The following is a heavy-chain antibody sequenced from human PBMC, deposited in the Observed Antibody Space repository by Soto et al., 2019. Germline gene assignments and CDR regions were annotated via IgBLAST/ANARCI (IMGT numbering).Heavy chain of an antibody. Sequence: GGSLRLSCAAYGFTFSRYGLHWVRQVPGKGLEWVAVISYDGSNKYYADSVRGRFTISRDNSKNTLYLQMNSLRAEDTAVYYCAKDVGGYYTIQDYYYYGMDVWGQGT. V-gene: IGHV3-30*18. CDR2: ISYDGSNK. CDR1: GFTFSRYG. D-gene: IGHD3-3*01. CDR3: AKDVGGYYTIQDYYYYGMDV. J-gene: IGHJ6*02.